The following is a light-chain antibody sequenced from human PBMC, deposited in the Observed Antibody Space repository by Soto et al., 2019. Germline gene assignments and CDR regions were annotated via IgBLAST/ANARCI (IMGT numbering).Light chain of an antibody. V-gene: IGLV9-49*03. Sequence: QLVLTQPPSASASLGASVTITCTLSSGYSNYKVDWYQQRPGKGPRFVMRVGTGGIVGSKGDGIPDRFSVLGSGLNRYLTIKNVQEEDESEYHCGADHGSGSNYVVFGGGTQLTVL. CDR2: VGTGGIVG. CDR1: SGYSNYK. CDR3: GADHGSGSNYVV. J-gene: IGLJ2*01.